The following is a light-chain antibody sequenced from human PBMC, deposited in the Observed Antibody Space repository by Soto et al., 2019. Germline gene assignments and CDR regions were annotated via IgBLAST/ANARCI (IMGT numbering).Light chain of an antibody. CDR3: QQYGSSRFT. V-gene: IGKV3-20*01. CDR1: QSISSSY. Sequence: EIVLTQSPGTLSLSPGERATLSCRASQSISSSYLAWYQQKPGQATRLLVYGASSRATGIPDRFSGSGSGTDFTLTISRLEPEDFAVYYCQQYGSSRFTFGPGTKVD. J-gene: IGKJ3*01. CDR2: GAS.